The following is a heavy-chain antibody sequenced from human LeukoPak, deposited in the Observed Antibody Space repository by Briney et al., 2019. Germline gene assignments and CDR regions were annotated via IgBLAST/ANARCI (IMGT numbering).Heavy chain of an antibody. Sequence: GGSLRLSCAVSGLTVSSSYMSWVRQAPGKGLEWVSVIYSAGTTYYAASVRGRFTISRDTSKNTVYLQMNNLRVEDTAIYYCARDRTAAADTEEFDCWGQGTLVTVSS. CDR2: IYSAGTT. D-gene: IGHD6-13*01. CDR3: ARDRTAAADTEEFDC. V-gene: IGHV3-53*01. J-gene: IGHJ4*02. CDR1: GLTVSSSY.